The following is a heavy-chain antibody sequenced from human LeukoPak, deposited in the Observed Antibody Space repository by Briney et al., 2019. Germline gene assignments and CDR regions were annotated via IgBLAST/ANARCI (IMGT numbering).Heavy chain of an antibody. CDR1: GFTFNSYA. D-gene: IGHD6-19*01. Sequence: QPGGSLRLSCAASGFTFNSYAMSWVRQAPGKGLEWVSAIRGSGGGTYYADSVKGRFTISRDNSKNTLYLQMNSLRDEDTALYYCAKAGIGVVGYFGYWGQGTLVTVSS. CDR2: IRGSGGGT. V-gene: IGHV3-23*01. CDR3: AKAGIGVVGYFGY. J-gene: IGHJ4*02.